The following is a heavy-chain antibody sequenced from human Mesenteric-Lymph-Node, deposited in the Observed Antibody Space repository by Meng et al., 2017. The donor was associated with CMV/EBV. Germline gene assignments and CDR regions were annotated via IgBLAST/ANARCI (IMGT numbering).Heavy chain of an antibody. J-gene: IGHJ4*02. D-gene: IGHD4-11*01. CDR3: AREPPTVTTTPARPQLDY. CDR1: GFTFSSYW. V-gene: IGHV3-74*01. CDR2: INSDGSST. Sequence: GESLKISCAASGFTFSSYWMHWVRQAPGKGLVWVSRINSDGSSTSYADSVKGRFTISRDNAKNTLYLQMNSLRAEDTAVYYCAREPPTVTTTPARPQLDYWGQGTLVTVSS.